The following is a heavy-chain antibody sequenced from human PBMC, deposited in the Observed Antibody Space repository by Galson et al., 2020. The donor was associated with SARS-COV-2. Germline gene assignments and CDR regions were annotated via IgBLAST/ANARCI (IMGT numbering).Heavy chain of an antibody. D-gene: IGHD4-17*01. J-gene: IGHJ3*02. CDR1: GTSISSGSYS. V-gene: IGHV4-30-2*01. CDR2: ISHSGGT. Sequence: SETLSLTCAVSGTSISSGSYSWNWNRQPPGKGPEWIGYISHSGGTYYNPSLKSRVTISGDRSKNQFSLRLSSVTAAETAVYYCARLHYGEYAPEAFDIWGPGTRVTVAS. CDR3: ARLHYGEYAPEAFDI.